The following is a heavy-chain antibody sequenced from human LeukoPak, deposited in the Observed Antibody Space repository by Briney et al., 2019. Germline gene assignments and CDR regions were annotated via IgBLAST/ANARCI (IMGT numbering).Heavy chain of an antibody. D-gene: IGHD2-2*01. CDR2: ISGSGGST. J-gene: IGHJ4*02. CDR1: GFTFSSYG. CDR3: AKDPGICSSTSCHAKVGFDY. V-gene: IGHV3-23*01. Sequence: RTGGSLRLSCAASGFTFSSYGMSWARQAPGKGLEWVSAISGSGGSTYYADSVKGRFTISRDNSKNTLYLQMNSLRAEDTAVYYCAKDPGICSSTSCHAKVGFDYWGQGTLVTVSS.